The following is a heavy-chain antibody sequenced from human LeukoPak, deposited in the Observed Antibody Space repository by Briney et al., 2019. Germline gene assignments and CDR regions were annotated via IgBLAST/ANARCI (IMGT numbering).Heavy chain of an antibody. CDR1: GYTFSSYD. V-gene: IGHV1-18*01. CDR2: IAPYNGNT. D-gene: IGHD3-10*01. Sequence: ASVKVSCKTSGYTFSSYDISWVRQAPGHGLEWMGWIAPYNGNTKYTQNLQGRVTLTTDISTSTAYMELRSLRSDGTAVYYCARTVIAAIRGVTPPGYWGQGTLVTVSS. J-gene: IGHJ4*02. CDR3: ARTVIAAIRGVTPPGY.